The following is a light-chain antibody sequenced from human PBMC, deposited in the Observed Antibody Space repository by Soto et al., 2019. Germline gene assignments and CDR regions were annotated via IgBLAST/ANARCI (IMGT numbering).Light chain of an antibody. V-gene: IGKV1-5*03. CDR1: QSISSW. J-gene: IGKJ1*01. CDR3: QHYNSYWT. CDR2: KAS. Sequence: DIQMTQSPSTLSASVGDRVTITCRASQSISSWLVWYQQKTGKDPKLLIYKASSLESGVTSRFSGSGSGTEFTLTISSLQPDDFASYYCQHYNSYWTFGQGTKVEIK.